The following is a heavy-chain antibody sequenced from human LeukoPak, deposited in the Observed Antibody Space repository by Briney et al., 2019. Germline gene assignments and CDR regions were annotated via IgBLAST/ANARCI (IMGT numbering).Heavy chain of an antibody. V-gene: IGHV4-59*01. D-gene: IGHD3-16*01. CDR1: GGSISSYY. J-gene: IGHJ2*01. CDR2: IYYSGST. CDR3: ARDLGGPWYFDL. Sequence: SETLSLTCTVSGGSISSYYWSWIRQPPGKGLEWIGYIYYSGSTNYNPSLKSRVTISVDTSKNQFSLKLSSVTAADTAVYYCARDLGGPWYFDLWGRSTLVTVSS.